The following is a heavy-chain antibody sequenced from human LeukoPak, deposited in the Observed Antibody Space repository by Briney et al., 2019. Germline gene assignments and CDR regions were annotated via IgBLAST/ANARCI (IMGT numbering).Heavy chain of an antibody. D-gene: IGHD6-19*01. J-gene: IGHJ5*02. CDR2: INSDGSST. CDR3: AFSSGPNLFDP. CDR1: GFTFRSYW. Sequence: GGSLRLSCAASGFTFRSYWMHWVRQAPGKGLVWVSRINSDGSSTSYADSVRGRFTIFRDNAKNTLYLQMNSLRAEDTAVYYCAFSSGPNLFDPWGQGTLVTVSS. V-gene: IGHV3-74*01.